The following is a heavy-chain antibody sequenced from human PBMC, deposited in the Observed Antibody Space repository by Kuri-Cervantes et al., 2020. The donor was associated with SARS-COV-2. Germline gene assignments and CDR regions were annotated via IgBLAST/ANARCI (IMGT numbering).Heavy chain of an antibody. CDR3: ATDRGYSYGLFDY. Sequence: SETLSLTCAFYGESFSGYYWNWIRQSPGKGLQWIGEVNHRGSTNYNPSLKSRVTISVDTSKNQFSLKLSSVTAADTAVYYCATDRGYSYGLFDYWGQGTLVTVSS. D-gene: IGHD5-18*01. V-gene: IGHV4-34*01. J-gene: IGHJ4*02. CDR2: VNHRGST. CDR1: GESFSGYY.